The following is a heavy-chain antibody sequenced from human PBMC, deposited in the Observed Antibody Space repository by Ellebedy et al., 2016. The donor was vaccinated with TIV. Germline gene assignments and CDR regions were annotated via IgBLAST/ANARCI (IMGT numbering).Heavy chain of an antibody. CDR2: ITPGGSKK. CDR1: GFSFSSQW. J-gene: IGHJ4*02. V-gene: IGHV3-7*01. Sequence: GESLKISCAASGFSFSSQWMSWVRQAPGKGLEWVAEITPGGSKKYYLDSVKGRFTVSRDNPTNSLYLQMNSLTVEDTAVYYCASSHAGWGQGTLVTVSS. CDR3: ASSHAG.